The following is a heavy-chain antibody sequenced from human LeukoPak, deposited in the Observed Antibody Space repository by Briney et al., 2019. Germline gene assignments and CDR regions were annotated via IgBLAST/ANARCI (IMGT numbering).Heavy chain of an antibody. CDR1: GFAVGSNY. CDR3: ARARASGRSGFDY. D-gene: IGHD2-15*01. Sequence: GGSLRLSCVASGFAVGSNYMSWVRQAPGKGLEWVSLIYSGGAIRYADSVKGRFTVSRDNAKNSLDLQMNSLRDEDTAVYYCARARASGRSGFDYWGQGTLVPSPQ. J-gene: IGHJ4*02. CDR2: IYSGGAI. V-gene: IGHV3-53*01.